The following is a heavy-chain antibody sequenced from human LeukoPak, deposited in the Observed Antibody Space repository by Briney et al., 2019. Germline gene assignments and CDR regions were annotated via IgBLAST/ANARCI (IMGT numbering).Heavy chain of an antibody. CDR1: GFTFSSYA. Sequence: GGSLRLSCAASGFTFSSYAMSWVRQAPGKGLEWVSGISGSGGSTYYADSVKGRFTISRDNAKNSLYLQMNSLRAEDTAVYYCARSLSITMMEYWGQGTLVTVSS. V-gene: IGHV3-23*01. CDR3: ARSLSITMMEY. CDR2: ISGSGGST. J-gene: IGHJ4*02. D-gene: IGHD3-22*01.